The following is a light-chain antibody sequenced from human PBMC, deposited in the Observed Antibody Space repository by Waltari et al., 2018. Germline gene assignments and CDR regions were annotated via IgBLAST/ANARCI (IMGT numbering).Light chain of an antibody. V-gene: IGLV2-8*01. CDR3: SSYAGSNLV. J-gene: IGLJ2*01. CDR1: SGAVGGYSY. CDR2: EVS. Sequence: QSALTQPPSASGSPGQSVTISCTGTSGAVGGYSYVSWYQQHPGKAPKLMIYEVSKRPSGVPDRFSGSKSGNTASLTVSGLQAEDEADYYCSSYAGSNLVFGGGTKLTVL.